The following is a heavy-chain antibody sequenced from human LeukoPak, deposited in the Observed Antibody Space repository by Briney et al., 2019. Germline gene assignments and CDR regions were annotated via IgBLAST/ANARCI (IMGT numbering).Heavy chain of an antibody. V-gene: IGHV4-30-4*01. J-gene: IGHJ4*02. Sequence: PSETLSLTCTVSGGSISSGDYYWSWIRQPPGKGLGWIGYIYYSGSTYYNPSLKSRVTISVDTSKNQFSLKLSSVTAADTAVYYCARDSRRGYSYGFDYWGQGTLVTVSP. D-gene: IGHD5-18*01. CDR2: IYYSGST. CDR1: GGSISSGDYY. CDR3: ARDSRRGYSYGFDY.